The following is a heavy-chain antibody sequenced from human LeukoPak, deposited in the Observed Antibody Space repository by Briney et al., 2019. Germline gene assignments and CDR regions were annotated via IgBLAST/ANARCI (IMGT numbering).Heavy chain of an antibody. CDR3: ARGSRLHYGDLIDP. CDR2: IIPILGIA. J-gene: IGHJ5*02. V-gene: IGHV1-69*04. CDR1: GGTFSSYA. Sequence: GASVKVSCKASGGTFSSYAISWVRQAPGQGLEWMGRIIPILGIANHAQKFQGRVTITADKSTSTAYMELSSLRSEDTAVYYCARGSRLHYGDLIDPWGQGTLVTVSS. D-gene: IGHD4-17*01.